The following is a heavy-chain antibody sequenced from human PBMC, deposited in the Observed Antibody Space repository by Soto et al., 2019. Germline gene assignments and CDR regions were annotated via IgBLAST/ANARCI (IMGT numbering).Heavy chain of an antibody. CDR1: GGSISSGNYY. V-gene: IGHV4-61*01. Sequence: PSETLSLTCTVSGGSISSGNYYWSWIRQPPGKGLEWIGYIYYSGSTNYNPSLKSRVTISIDTSKNQFSLKLSSVTAADTAVYYCAGIPYYYDSSGPYWGQGTLVTVSS. J-gene: IGHJ4*02. CDR3: AGIPYYYDSSGPY. D-gene: IGHD3-22*01. CDR2: IYYSGST.